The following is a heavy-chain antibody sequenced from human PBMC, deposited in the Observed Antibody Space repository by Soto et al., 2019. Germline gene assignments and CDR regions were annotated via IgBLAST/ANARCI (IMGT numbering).Heavy chain of an antibody. J-gene: IGHJ5*02. CDR1: GGSISSGDYY. CDR3: AVVPAAIGYFRFFDP. V-gene: IGHV4-30-4*01. D-gene: IGHD2-2*02. Sequence: SETLSLTCTVSGGSISSGDYYWSWIRQPPGKGLEWIGYIYYSGSTYYNPSLKSRVTISVDTSKNQFSLKLSSVTAADTAVYYCAVVPAAIGYFRFFDPWGQGTPVTVSS. CDR2: IYYSGST.